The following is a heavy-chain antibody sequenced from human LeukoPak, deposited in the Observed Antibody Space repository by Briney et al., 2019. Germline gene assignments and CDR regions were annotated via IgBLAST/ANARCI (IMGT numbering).Heavy chain of an antibody. V-gene: IGHV3-23*01. CDR2: ISGSGGST. Sequence: GGSLRLSCAASGFTFSSYAMSWVRQAPGKGLEWVSAISGSGGSTYYADSVKGRFTISRDNSKNTLYLQMNSLRAEVTAVYYCAKGDGSGPAYPFDYWGQGTLVTVSS. CDR3: AKGDGSGPAYPFDY. D-gene: IGHD3-10*01. J-gene: IGHJ4*02. CDR1: GFTFSSYA.